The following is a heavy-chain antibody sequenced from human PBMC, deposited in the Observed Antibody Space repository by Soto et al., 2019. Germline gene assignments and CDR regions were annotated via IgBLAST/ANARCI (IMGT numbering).Heavy chain of an antibody. CDR3: VSCSGGSCYSPFDY. D-gene: IGHD2-15*01. V-gene: IGHV3-7*01. J-gene: IGHJ4*01. CDR1: GFTCSSNW. CDR2: IKQDGSEK. Sequence: PGGAVTVTSVASGFTCSSNWMSWVRQAPGKGLEWVANIKQDGSEKYYVDSVKGRFTISRDNAKNSLYLQMNSLRAEDTAVYYCVSCSGGSCYSPFDYWGHGTRVTAAS.